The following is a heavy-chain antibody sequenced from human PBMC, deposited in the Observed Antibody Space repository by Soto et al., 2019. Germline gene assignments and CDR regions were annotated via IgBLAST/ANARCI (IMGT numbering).Heavy chain of an antibody. Sequence: QVQLQESGPGLVKPSETLSLTCTVSGGSITSYYWSWIRQPPGKGLEWIGYVYYSGSTNYNPSLKSRVTISVDMSKNEFSLKLRSVTAADTAVYFCARGTTGDYWGQGTLVTVYS. CDR2: VYYSGST. CDR1: GGSITSYY. CDR3: ARGTTGDY. J-gene: IGHJ4*02. V-gene: IGHV4-59*01. D-gene: IGHD4-17*01.